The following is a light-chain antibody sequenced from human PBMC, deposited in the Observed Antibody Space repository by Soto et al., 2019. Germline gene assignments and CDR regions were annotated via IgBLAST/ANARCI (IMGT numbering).Light chain of an antibody. V-gene: IGLV1-40*01. CDR2: GNS. CDR1: SSNIGAGYD. J-gene: IGLJ2*01. CDR3: QSYDSSLSGYR. Sequence: QLVLTQPPSVSGAPGQRVTISCTGSSSNIGAGYDVHWYQQLPGTAPKLLIYGNSNRPSGVPDRFSGSKSGTSASLAITGLQAEDEADYYCQSYDSSLSGYRFGGGTKVTVL.